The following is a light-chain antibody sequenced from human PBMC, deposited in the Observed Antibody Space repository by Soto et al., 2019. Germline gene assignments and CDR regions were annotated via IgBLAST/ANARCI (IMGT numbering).Light chain of an antibody. V-gene: IGLV2-8*01. CDR3: SSYAGSNNYVV. CDR2: EVN. J-gene: IGLJ2*01. Sequence: QSVLIQPPSASGSPGQSITISCAGTSNDIGGFKYVSWYQQHPGKTPRLLIYEVNKRPSGVPDRFSGSKSGNTASLTVSGLQAEDEADYYCSSYAGSNNYVVFGGGTKLTVL. CDR1: SNDIGGFKY.